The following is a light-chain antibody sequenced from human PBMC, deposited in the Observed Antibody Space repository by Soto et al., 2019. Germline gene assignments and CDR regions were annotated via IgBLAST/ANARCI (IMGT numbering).Light chain of an antibody. V-gene: IGLV1-40*01. CDR1: SSNIGAGYD. CDR3: SSYTISNTLPFV. Sequence: QSVLTQPPSVSGAPGQRVTISCTGSSSNIGAGYDVHWYQQLPGTAPKLLIYGNSNRPSGVPDRFSGSKSGTSASLAITGLQAEDEADYYCSSYTISNTLPFVFGTGTKVTVL. CDR2: GNS. J-gene: IGLJ1*01.